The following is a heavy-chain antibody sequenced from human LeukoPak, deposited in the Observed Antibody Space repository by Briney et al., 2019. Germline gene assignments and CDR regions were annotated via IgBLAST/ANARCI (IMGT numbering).Heavy chain of an antibody. Sequence: GGSLRLSCAASGFAFSSYAMSWVRQAPGKGLEWASAISGSGGSTYYADSVKGRFTISRDNSKNTLYLQMNSLRAEDTAVYYCAKDCSYSGSYCAFDIWGQGTMVTASS. CDR3: AKDCSYSGSYCAFDI. J-gene: IGHJ3*02. V-gene: IGHV3-23*01. D-gene: IGHD1-26*01. CDR1: GFAFSSYA. CDR2: ISGSGGST.